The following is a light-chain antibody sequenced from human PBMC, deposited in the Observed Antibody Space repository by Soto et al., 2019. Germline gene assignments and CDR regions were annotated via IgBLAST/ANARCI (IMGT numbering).Light chain of an antibody. V-gene: IGKV3-11*01. CDR1: QSVSSY. J-gene: IGKJ4*01. CDR3: QQRSDWPPT. CDR2: DAS. Sequence: EIVLTQSPATLSLSPGERATLSCRASQSVSSYLAWYQQKPGQAPRLLIHDASNRATGIAVRFSGSGSGTDFTLTISSLEPEDFAVYYCQQRSDWPPTFSGGTRVEIK.